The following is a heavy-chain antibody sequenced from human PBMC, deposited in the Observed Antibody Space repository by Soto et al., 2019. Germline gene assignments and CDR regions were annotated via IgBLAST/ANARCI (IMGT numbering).Heavy chain of an antibody. CDR1: GDSFSTYY. V-gene: IGHV1-2*02. D-gene: IGHD1-26*01. CDR2: INPNGGAT. J-gene: IGHJ6*03. Sequence: QVQLVQSGAEVKKPGASVKVSCKTSGDSFSTYYLHWVRQAPGQGLEWLGWINPNGGATKYAQKLRGRVAMTRDTSIRTAYLELTTLRSADTAIYYCARESGGATATLNYYYLYMHVWGKGSTVTVYS. CDR3: ARESGGATATLNYYYLYMHV.